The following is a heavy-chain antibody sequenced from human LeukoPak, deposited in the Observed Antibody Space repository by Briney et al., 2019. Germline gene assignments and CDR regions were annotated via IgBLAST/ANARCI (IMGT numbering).Heavy chain of an antibody. V-gene: IGHV3-23*01. CDR1: DFTFSNYA. CDR3: AKDGHYDSGGYYYFAS. CDR2: ISGTGGGT. D-gene: IGHD3-22*01. J-gene: IGHJ4*02. Sequence: QPGGSLRLSCAASDFTFSNYAMSWVRQAPGKGLEWVSGISGTGGGTFYADSVKGRFTISRDNSKNTVFLQMNSLRVEDTAVYYCAKDGHYDSGGYYYFASWGQGTLVTVSS.